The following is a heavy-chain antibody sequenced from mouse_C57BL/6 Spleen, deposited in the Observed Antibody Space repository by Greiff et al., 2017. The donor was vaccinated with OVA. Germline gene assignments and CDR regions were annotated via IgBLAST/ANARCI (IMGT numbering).Heavy chain of an antibody. J-gene: IGHJ4*01. D-gene: IGHD1-1*01. CDR2: INPSNGGT. CDR3: AVGTTVARYAMDY. CDR1: GYTFTSYW. Sequence: QVQLQQPGTELVKPGASVKLSCKASGYTFTSYWMHWVKQRPGKGLEWIGNINPSNGGTNYNEKFKSKATLTVDKSSSTAYMQLSSLTSEDSAVYYCAVGTTVARYAMDYWGQGTSVTVSS. V-gene: IGHV1-53*01.